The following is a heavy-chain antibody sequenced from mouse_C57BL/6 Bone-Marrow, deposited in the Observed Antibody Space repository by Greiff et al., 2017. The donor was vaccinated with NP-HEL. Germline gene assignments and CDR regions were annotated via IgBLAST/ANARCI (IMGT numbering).Heavy chain of an antibody. CDR3: TTGGLRQYFDY. J-gene: IGHJ2*01. Sequence: VQLQPSGAELVRPGASVKLSCTASGFNIKDAYMHWVKQRPEQGLEWIGWIDPENGDTEYASKFQGKAPIPADTSSNTAYLQLSSMSSDDTAVYYCTTGGLRQYFDYWGQGTTLTVSS. V-gene: IGHV14-4*01. CDR1: GFNIKDAY. D-gene: IGHD1-1*01. CDR2: IDPENGDT.